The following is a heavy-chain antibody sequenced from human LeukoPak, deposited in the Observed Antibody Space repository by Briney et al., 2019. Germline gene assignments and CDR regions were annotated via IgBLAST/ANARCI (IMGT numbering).Heavy chain of an antibody. D-gene: IGHD5-18*01. V-gene: IGHV1-69*06. J-gene: IGHJ4*02. CDR2: IIPIFGTA. Sequence: SVKVSCKASGGTFSSYAISWVRQAPGQGLEWVGGIIPIFGTANYAQKFQGRVTITADKSTSTAYMELSSLRSEDTAVYYCATTRDTAMVNFDYWGQGTLVTVSS. CDR3: ATTRDTAMVNFDY. CDR1: GGTFSSYA.